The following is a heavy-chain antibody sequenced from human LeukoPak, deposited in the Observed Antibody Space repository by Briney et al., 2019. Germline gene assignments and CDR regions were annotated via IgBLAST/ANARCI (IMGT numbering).Heavy chain of an antibody. V-gene: IGHV4-39*07. J-gene: IGHJ4*02. CDR2: IYYSATT. D-gene: IGHD5-12*01. Sequence: SETLSLTCTVSGGSISSSSYYWGWLRQPPGTGLEWIGSIYYSATTYYNPSLKSRVSISVDTSKNQFSLKLSSVTAADTAVYYCARGFSRGYHFDYWGQGTLVTVSS. CDR1: GGSISSSSYY. CDR3: ARGFSRGYHFDY.